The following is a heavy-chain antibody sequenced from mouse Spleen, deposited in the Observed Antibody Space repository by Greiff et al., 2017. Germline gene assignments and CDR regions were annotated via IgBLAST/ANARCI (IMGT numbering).Heavy chain of an antibody. J-gene: IGHJ4*01. V-gene: IGHV5-15*01. Sequence: EVKLMESGGGLVKPGGSLKLSCAASGFTFSDYGMAWVRQAPGKGLEWVAFISNLAYSIYYADTVTGRFTISREKAKNTLYLEMRSLRSEDTAMYYCARHGDPYAMDYWGQGASVTVSS. CDR1: GFTFSDYG. CDR2: ISNLAYSI. CDR3: ARHGDPYAMDY. D-gene: IGHD2-13*01.